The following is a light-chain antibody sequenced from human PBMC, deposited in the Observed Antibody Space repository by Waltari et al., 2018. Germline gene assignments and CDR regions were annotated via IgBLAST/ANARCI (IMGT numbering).Light chain of an antibody. CDR3: HVWHPDMDPGV. CDR1: NIGSYS. V-gene: IGLV3-21*04. Sequence: SYALTQPPSVSVAPGTTARITCGGDNIGSYSVPWYQQKPGQAPVLVIFYDSDRPSGIPERFSGSNSGNTATLTISSVEAGDEAKYYCHVWHPDMDPGVFGPGTEVSV. J-gene: IGLJ1*01. CDR2: YDS.